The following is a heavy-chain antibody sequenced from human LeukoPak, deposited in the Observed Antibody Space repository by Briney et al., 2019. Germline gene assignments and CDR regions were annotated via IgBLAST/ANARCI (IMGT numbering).Heavy chain of an antibody. CDR2: IKQDGSEK. CDR1: GFILRDFW. J-gene: IGHJ4*02. CDR3: AREISAAGGGSNF. V-gene: IGHV3-7*01. Sequence: GGSLRLSCAASGFILRDFWMAWVRQAPGKGLEWVASIKQDGSEKYYLDSVKGRFTISRDNAKNSLYLQMNSLRAEDTALYYCAREISAAGGGSNFWGQGTLVTVSS. D-gene: IGHD6-25*01.